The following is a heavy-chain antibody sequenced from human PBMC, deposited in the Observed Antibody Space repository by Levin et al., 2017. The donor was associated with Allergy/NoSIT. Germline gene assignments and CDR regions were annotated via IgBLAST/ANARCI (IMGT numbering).Heavy chain of an antibody. CDR2: TRNKARSYTT. D-gene: IGHD2-15*01. CDR1: GFTFSDHY. Sequence: GGSLRLSCAVSGFTFSDHYMDWVRQAPGKGLEWVARTRNKARSYTTEYAASVKGRFTISRDDSKNSLYLQMNSLKTEDTAVYYCARGFCSGGTCYSGDYWGQGTLVTVSS. CDR3: ARGFCSGGTCYSGDY. J-gene: IGHJ4*02. V-gene: IGHV3-72*01.